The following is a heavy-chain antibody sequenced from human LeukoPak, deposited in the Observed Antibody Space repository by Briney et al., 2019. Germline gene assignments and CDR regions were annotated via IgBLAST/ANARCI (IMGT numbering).Heavy chain of an antibody. CDR1: GYSFSDYF. D-gene: IGHD6-13*01. CDR3: ARVKWDDSSSWYFDY. V-gene: IGHV1-2*02. J-gene: IGHJ4*02. CDR2: ISPNSGDT. Sequence: ASVKVSCKASGYSFSDYFVHWVRQAPGLRLEWMGWISPNSGDTNYAPKFQGRVTMTKDTSINTAYMDLTSLTSDDTAVYYCARVKWDDSSSWYFDYWGQGTLVTVSS.